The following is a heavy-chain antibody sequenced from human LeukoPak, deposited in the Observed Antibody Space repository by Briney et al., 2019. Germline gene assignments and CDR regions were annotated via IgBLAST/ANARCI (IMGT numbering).Heavy chain of an antibody. CDR2: INPSGGST. Sequence: ASVKVSCKASGYTFTSYYMHWVRQAPGQGLEWMVIINPSGGSTSYAQKFQGRVTMTKDTSTSTVYMELSSLRSEDTAVYYCARDGSWEPDYWGQGTLVPVFS. CDR3: ARDGSWEPDY. J-gene: IGHJ4*02. CDR1: GYTFTSYY. V-gene: IGHV1-46*03. D-gene: IGHD1-26*01.